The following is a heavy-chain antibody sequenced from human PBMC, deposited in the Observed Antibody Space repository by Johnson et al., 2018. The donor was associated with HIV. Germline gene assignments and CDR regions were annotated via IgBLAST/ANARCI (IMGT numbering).Heavy chain of an antibody. CDR3: ARDTDIVVVPARGDAFDI. D-gene: IGHD2-2*01. CDR1: GFTFDDYG. V-gene: IGHV3-30*03. CDR2: ISYDGSNQ. Sequence: QVLLVESGGGVVRPGGSLRLSCAASGFTFDDYGMSWVRQAPGKGLEWVAVISYDGSNQYYADSVKGRFTISRDNSKNTLYLQMNSLRAEDTAVYYCARDTDIVVVPARGDAFDIWGQGTMVTVSS. J-gene: IGHJ3*02.